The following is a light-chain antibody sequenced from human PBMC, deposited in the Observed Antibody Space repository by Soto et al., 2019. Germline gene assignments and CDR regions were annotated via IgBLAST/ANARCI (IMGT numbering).Light chain of an antibody. CDR1: SSDVGGYNY. J-gene: IGLJ2*01. V-gene: IGLV2-14*01. CDR2: EVS. Sequence: QSALTQPASVSGSPGQSITISCTGTSSDVGGYNYVSWYQQHPGKAPKLMIYEVSKRPSGVSNRFSGSKSGNTASLTISGLQAEDVGDYYCSSYTSSSTVVFGGGTKLTVL. CDR3: SSYTSSSTVV.